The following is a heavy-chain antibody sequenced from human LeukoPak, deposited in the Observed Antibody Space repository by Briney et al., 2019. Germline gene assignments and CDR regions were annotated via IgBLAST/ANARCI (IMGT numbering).Heavy chain of an antibody. J-gene: IGHJ4*02. CDR1: GFTSSSYS. CDR3: ARDDYGGNAFDY. D-gene: IGHD4-17*01. Sequence: GGSLRLSCAASGFTSSSYSMNWVRQAPGKGLEWVSSISSSSSYIYYADSVKGRFTISRDNAKNSLYLQMNSLRAEDTAVYYCARDDYGGNAFDYWGQGTLVTVSS. CDR2: ISSSSSYI. V-gene: IGHV3-21*01.